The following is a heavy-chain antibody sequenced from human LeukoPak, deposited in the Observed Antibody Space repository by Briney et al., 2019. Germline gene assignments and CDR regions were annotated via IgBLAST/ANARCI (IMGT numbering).Heavy chain of an antibody. V-gene: IGHV3-23*01. J-gene: IGHJ5*02. Sequence: GGSLRLSCEASGFPFSTYAMNWVRQAPGKGLEWVSAVTGSGADSYYADSVKGRFTISRDNANNSLYLQMNSLSPEDTAVYYCARDPHNVAANWFDPWGQGALVTVSS. D-gene: IGHD6-13*01. CDR1: GFPFSTYA. CDR2: VTGSGADS. CDR3: ARDPHNVAANWFDP.